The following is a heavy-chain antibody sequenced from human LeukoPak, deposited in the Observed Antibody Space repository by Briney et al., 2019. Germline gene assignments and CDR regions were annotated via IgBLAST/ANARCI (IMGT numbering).Heavy chain of an antibody. CDR2: IVVGSGNT. J-gene: IGHJ4*03. CDR1: GFTFTSSA. D-gene: IGHD6-13*01. Sequence: ASVKVSCKASGFTFTSSAMQWVRQARGQRLEWIGWIVVGSGNTNYAQKFQERITITRDMSTSTAYMELSSLRSEDTAVYYCAAAFQSAAGTYERHYFDYWGQGTTVTVSS. CDR3: AAAFQSAAGTYERHYFDY. V-gene: IGHV1-58*02.